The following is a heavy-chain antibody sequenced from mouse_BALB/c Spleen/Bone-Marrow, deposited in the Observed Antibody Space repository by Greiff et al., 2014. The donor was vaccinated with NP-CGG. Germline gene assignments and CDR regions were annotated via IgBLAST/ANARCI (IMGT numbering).Heavy chain of an antibody. CDR2: IRNKAKGYTT. Sequence: EVQLVESGGGLVQPGGSLRLSCATSGFTFSDYYMSWVRQPPGKALEWLGFIRNKAKGYTTEYIPSVKGRFTISGDNSQSMLYLQMNTLRAEDSATYYCARDRNNDIHWYLDVWGAGTTVTVSS. V-gene: IGHV7-3*02. CDR3: ARDRNNDIHWYLDV. D-gene: IGHD2-12*01. J-gene: IGHJ1*01. CDR1: GFTFSDYY.